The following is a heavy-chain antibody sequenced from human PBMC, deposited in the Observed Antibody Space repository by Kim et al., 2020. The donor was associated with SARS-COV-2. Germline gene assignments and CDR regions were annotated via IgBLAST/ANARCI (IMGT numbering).Heavy chain of an antibody. Sequence: SETLSLTCTVSGGSISSSSYYWGWIRQPPGKGLEWIGSIYYSGSTYYNPSLKSRVTISVDTSKNQFSLKLSSVTAADTAVYYCASGAGGTGLPFGYWGQGTLVTVSS. V-gene: IGHV4-39*01. CDR3: ASGAGGTGLPFGY. J-gene: IGHJ4*02. CDR1: GGSISSSSYY. CDR2: IYYSGST. D-gene: IGHD1-1*01.